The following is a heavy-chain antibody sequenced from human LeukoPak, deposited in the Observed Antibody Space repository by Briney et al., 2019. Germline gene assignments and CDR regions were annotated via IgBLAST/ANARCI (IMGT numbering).Heavy chain of an antibody. Sequence: GGSLRLSCAASGFTFSSYSMNWVRQAPGKGLEWVSYMSSGSSTIYYADSVKGRFTISRDNAKNSLYLQMNSLRAEDTAVYYCARSDYVWGSYRWSFDYWGQGTLVTVSS. CDR2: MSSGSSTI. CDR1: GFTFSSYS. V-gene: IGHV3-48*01. J-gene: IGHJ4*02. CDR3: ARSDYVWGSYRWSFDY. D-gene: IGHD3-16*02.